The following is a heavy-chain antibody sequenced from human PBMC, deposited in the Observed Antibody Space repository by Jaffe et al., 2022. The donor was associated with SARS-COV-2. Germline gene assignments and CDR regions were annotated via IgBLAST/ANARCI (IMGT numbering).Heavy chain of an antibody. CDR3: AIICQGRYFDCPDYFDY. V-gene: IGHV3-21*01. D-gene: IGHD3-9*01. Sequence: EVQLVESGGGLVKPGGSLRLSCAASGFTFSSYSMNWVRQAPGKGLEWVSSISSSSSYIYYADSVKGRFTISRDNAKNSLYLQMNSLRAEDTAVYYCAIICQGRYFDCPDYFDYWGQGTLVTVSS. CDR2: ISSSSSYI. J-gene: IGHJ4*02. CDR1: GFTFSSYS.